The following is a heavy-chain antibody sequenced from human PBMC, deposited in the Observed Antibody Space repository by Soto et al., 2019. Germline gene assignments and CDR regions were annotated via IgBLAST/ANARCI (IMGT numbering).Heavy chain of an antibody. Sequence: SVKVSCKASGGTFSSYTISWVRQAPGQGLEWMGRIIPILGIANYAQKFQGRVTITADKSTSTAYMELSSLRSEDTAVYYCARTDYSNYIWFDPWGQGTLVTVSS. CDR3: ARTDYSNYIWFDP. CDR2: IIPILGIA. D-gene: IGHD4-4*01. J-gene: IGHJ5*02. V-gene: IGHV1-69*02. CDR1: GGTFSSYT.